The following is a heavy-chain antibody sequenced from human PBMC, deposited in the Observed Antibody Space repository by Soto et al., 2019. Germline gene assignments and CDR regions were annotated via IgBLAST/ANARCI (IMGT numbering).Heavy chain of an antibody. CDR3: TRLESINPDSGVKDYYYAMDV. J-gene: IGHJ6*02. CDR1: GFTFSGSA. D-gene: IGHD3-10*01. CDR2: IRNKADNYAT. Sequence: EVQLVESGGGLVQPGGSLKLSCAASGFTFSGSAIHWVRQASGKGLEWVGRIRNKADNYATAYTASVKGRFTISRDDSKNTAYLQMDSLETEDSAVYYCTRLESINPDSGVKDYYYAMDVWGQGTTVTVSS. V-gene: IGHV3-73*01.